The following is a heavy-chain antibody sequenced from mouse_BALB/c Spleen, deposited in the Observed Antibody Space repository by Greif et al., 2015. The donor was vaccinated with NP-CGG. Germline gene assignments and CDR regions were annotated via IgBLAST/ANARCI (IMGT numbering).Heavy chain of an antibody. J-gene: IGHJ3*01. CDR1: GFSLTSYG. Sequence: QVQLKQSGPSLVQPSQSLSITCTVSGFSLTSYGVHWVRQSPGKGLEWLGVIWRGGSTDYNAAFMSRLSITKDNSKSQIFFKMNSLQADDTAIYYCAKNYDGYAAWFAYWGQGTLVTVSA. CDR2: IWRGGST. V-gene: IGHV2-5-1*01. CDR3: AKNYDGYAAWFAY. D-gene: IGHD2-3*01.